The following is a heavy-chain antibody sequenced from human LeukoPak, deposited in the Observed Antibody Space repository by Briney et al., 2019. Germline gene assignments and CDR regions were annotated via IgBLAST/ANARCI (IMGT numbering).Heavy chain of an antibody. J-gene: IGHJ4*02. CDR2: ISWNSGDI. V-gene: IGHV3-9*01. Sequence: GGSLRLSCTASGFTFDDYAMHWVRQAPGKGLDWVLGISWNSGDIVYADSVKGRFTISRDNAANSLYLQMNSLTSEDTALYYCAKSRYYDILTGQTYYFDYWGQGTLVTVSS. CDR3: AKSRYYDILTGQTYYFDY. CDR1: GFTFDDYA. D-gene: IGHD3-9*01.